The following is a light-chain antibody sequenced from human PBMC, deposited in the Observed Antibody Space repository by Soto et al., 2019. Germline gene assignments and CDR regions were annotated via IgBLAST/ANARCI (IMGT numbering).Light chain of an antibody. CDR1: QSVSSY. CDR2: DAS. V-gene: IGKV3-11*01. Sequence: EIVLTQSPATLSLSPGERATLSCRASQSVSSYLAWYQQKPGQAPRLLIYDASNRATGTPDRFSGSGSGTDFTLTISSLEPEDFAAYYCQQRSNWARTFGQGTKVDIK. J-gene: IGKJ1*01. CDR3: QQRSNWART.